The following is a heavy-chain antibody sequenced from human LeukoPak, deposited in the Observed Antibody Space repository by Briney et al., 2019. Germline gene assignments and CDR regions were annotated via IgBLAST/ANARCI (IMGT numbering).Heavy chain of an antibody. J-gene: IGHJ4*02. Sequence: GGSLRLSCAASGFIFSSYGMHWVRQAPGKGLEWVAVIWYDGSKKYYADSVKGRFTISRDDSKNTLYLQMDSLRAEDTAVYCCVRDGGAGFDYWGQGTLVTVSS. CDR3: VRDGGAGFDY. CDR2: IWYDGSKK. CDR1: GFIFSSYG. D-gene: IGHD1-14*01. V-gene: IGHV3-33*01.